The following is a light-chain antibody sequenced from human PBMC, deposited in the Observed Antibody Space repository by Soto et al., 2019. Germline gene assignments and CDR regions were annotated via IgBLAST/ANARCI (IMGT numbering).Light chain of an antibody. V-gene: IGLV1-51*01. CDR3: GTWDSSLSDVV. CDR2: DNN. Sequence: QSVLTQPPSASGTPGQRVTISCSGSSSNIGSNYVSWYQQLPGTAPKLLIYDNNKRPSGIPDRFSGSKSGTSATLGITGLQTGDEADYYCGTWDSSLSDVVFGGGTKLTVL. CDR1: SSNIGSNY. J-gene: IGLJ2*01.